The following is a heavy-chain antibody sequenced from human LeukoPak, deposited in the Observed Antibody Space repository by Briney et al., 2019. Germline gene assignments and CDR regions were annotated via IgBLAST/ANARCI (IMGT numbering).Heavy chain of an antibody. CDR1: GGSISSSYDQ. Sequence: SETLSLTCAVSGGSISSSYDQWVWIRQPPGKGLEWIGSIYYSGSSYNSPSLKSRVTISFDTSKNQFSLKLTSVTAADAAIYYCATRDTGDFYHWGQGTLVTVSS. CDR3: ATRDTGDFYH. CDR2: IYYSGSS. D-gene: IGHD5-18*01. V-gene: IGHV4-39*01. J-gene: IGHJ4*02.